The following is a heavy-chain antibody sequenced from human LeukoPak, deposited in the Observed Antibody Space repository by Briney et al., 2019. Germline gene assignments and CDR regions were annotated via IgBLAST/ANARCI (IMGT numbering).Heavy chain of an antibody. CDR2: IRYDGSNK. J-gene: IGHJ6*03. CDR3: SKDAARFDWNYVSYYYYMDV. D-gene: IGHD1-7*01. Sequence: PGGSLRLSCAASGFTFSSCGMHWVRQAPGKGLEWVAFIRYDGSNKYYADSVKGRFTISRDNSKNTLYLQMNSLRAEDTAVYYCSKDAARFDWNYVSYYYYMDVWGKGTTVTVSS. CDR1: GFTFSSCG. V-gene: IGHV3-30*02.